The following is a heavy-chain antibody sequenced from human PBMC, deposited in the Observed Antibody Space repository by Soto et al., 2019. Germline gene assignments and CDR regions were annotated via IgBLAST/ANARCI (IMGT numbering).Heavy chain of an antibody. CDR3: ARDKWLYASSGYYSYGMAV. Sequence: QVQLVESGGGVVQPGRSLRLSCAASGFTFSSYGMHWVRQAPGKGLEWVAVIWYDGSNKYYADSVKGRFTISRDNSKNTLYLQMKSLRAEDTAVYYCARDKWLYASSGYYSYGMAVWGQGTTVTVSS. D-gene: IGHD3-22*01. CDR1: GFTFSSYG. V-gene: IGHV3-33*01. CDR2: IWYDGSNK. J-gene: IGHJ6*02.